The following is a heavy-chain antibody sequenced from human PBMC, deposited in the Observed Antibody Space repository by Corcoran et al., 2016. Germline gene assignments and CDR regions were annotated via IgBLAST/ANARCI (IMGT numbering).Heavy chain of an antibody. CDR2: INHSGST. CDR1: GGSFSGYY. D-gene: IGHD5-18*01. J-gene: IGHJ4*02. V-gene: IGHV4-34*01. Sequence: QVQLQQWGAGLLKPSETLSLTCAVYGGSFSGYYWSWIRQPPGKGLEWIGEINHSGSTNYNPSLKSRVTISVDTSKNQFSLKLSSVTAADTAVYYCAGGLGYSYGSYFDYWGQGTLVTVSS. CDR3: AGGLGYSYGSYFDY.